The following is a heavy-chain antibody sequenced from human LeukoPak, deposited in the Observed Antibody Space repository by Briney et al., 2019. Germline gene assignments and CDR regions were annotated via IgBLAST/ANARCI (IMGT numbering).Heavy chain of an antibody. CDR1: GGSISSSNYY. Sequence: SETLSLTCTVSGGSISSSNYYWGWIRQPPGKGLEWIGSVYYSGSTHYNPSLKSRVTISVDTSKNQFSLNLTSVTAADTAVYYCARGSPRFNYFDYWGQGTLVTVSS. CDR3: ARGSPRFNYFDY. J-gene: IGHJ4*02. V-gene: IGHV4-39*07. CDR2: VYYSGST. D-gene: IGHD3/OR15-3a*01.